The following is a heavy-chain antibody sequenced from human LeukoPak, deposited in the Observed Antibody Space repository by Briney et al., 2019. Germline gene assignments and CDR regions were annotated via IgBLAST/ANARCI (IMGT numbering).Heavy chain of an antibody. CDR3: ARIRRPLRGYFDH. Sequence: PSETLSLTCAVYGGSFSGYYWSWIRQPPGKGLEWIGEINHSGSTNYNPSLKSRVTISVDTSKNQFSLKLSSVTAADTGVYYCARIRRPLRGYFDHWGQGTLVT. V-gene: IGHV4-34*01. CDR1: GGSFSGYY. D-gene: IGHD3-16*01. J-gene: IGHJ4*02. CDR2: INHSGST.